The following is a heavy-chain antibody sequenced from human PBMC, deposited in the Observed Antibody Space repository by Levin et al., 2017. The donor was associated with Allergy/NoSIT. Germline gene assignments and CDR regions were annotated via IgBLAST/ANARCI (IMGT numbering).Heavy chain of an antibody. D-gene: IGHD3-10*01. Sequence: SETLSLTCTVSGGSISSSSYYWGWIRQPPGKGLEWIGSIYYSGSTYYNPSLKSRVTISVDTSKNQFSLKLSSVTAADTAVYYCAGLNYYGSGSFDYWGQGTLVTVSS. CDR2: IYYSGST. J-gene: IGHJ4*02. V-gene: IGHV4-39*07. CDR1: GGSISSSSYY. CDR3: AGLNYYGSGSFDY.